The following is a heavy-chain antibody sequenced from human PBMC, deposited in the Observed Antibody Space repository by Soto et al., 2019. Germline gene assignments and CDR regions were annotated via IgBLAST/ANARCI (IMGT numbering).Heavy chain of an antibody. CDR1: GFAFSSYA. CDR2: ISYDGSNK. Sequence: GWSLRLSCAASGFAFSSYAMHWVRQAPGKGLEWVAVISYDGSNKYYADSVKGRFTISRDNSKNTLYLQMNSLRAEDTAVYYCARLHYYDSSGYRDYYFDYWGQGTLVTVSS. V-gene: IGHV3-30-3*01. CDR3: ARLHYYDSSGYRDYYFDY. J-gene: IGHJ4*02. D-gene: IGHD3-22*01.